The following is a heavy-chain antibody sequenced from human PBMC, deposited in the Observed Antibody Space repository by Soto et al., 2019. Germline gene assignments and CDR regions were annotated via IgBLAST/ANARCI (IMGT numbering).Heavy chain of an antibody. CDR3: AKDRDSSSWDFDY. V-gene: IGHV3-23*01. D-gene: IGHD6-13*01. J-gene: IGHJ4*02. Sequence: EVQLLESGGGLVQPGGSLRLSCAASGFTFSTYAMSWVRQAPGKGLEWVSSINDAGGITYYPDSVKGRFTISRDNSKSTLNWQRNGLRAEDTAIYYCAKDRDSSSWDFDYWGQGTLVPVSS. CDR2: INDAGGIT. CDR1: GFTFSTYA.